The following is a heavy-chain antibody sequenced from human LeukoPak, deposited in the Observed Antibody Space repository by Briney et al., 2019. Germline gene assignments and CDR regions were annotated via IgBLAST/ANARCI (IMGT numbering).Heavy chain of an antibody. V-gene: IGHV4-34*01. D-gene: IGHD6-19*01. Sequence: NSSETLSLTCAVYGGSFSGYYWSWIRQPPGKGLEWIGEINHSGSTNYNPSLKSRVTISVDTSKNQFSLKLSSVTAADTAVYYCARRRTPYSSGWPPIYYMDVWGKGTTVTISS. CDR2: INHSGST. CDR3: ARRRTPYSSGWPPIYYMDV. CDR1: GGSFSGYY. J-gene: IGHJ6*03.